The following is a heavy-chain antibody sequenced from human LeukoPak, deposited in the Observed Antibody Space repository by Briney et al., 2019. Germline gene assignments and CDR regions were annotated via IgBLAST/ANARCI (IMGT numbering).Heavy chain of an antibody. Sequence: SETLSLTCTDSGGSISSSSYYWGWIRQPPGKGLEWIGSIYYSGSTYYNPSLKSRVTISVDTSKNQFSLKLSSVTAADTAVYYCARPKGVVPAAMHHNWFDPWGQGTLVTVSS. CDR2: IYYSGST. CDR3: ARPKGVVPAAMHHNWFDP. CDR1: GGSISSSSYY. D-gene: IGHD2-2*01. J-gene: IGHJ5*02. V-gene: IGHV4-39*01.